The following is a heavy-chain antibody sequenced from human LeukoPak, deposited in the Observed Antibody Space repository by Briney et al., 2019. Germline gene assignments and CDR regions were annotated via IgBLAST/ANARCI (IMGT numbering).Heavy chain of an antibody. CDR1: GGSISSYY. CDR3: ARGITFGGVIRQARNWFDP. Sequence: PSETLSLTCTVSGGSISSYYWSWIRQPPGKGLEWIGYIYYSGSTNYNPSLTSRVTISVDTSKNQFSLKLSSVTAADTAVYYCARGITFGGVIRQARNWFDPWGQGTLVTVSS. V-gene: IGHV4-59*12. CDR2: IYYSGST. J-gene: IGHJ5*02. D-gene: IGHD3-16*01.